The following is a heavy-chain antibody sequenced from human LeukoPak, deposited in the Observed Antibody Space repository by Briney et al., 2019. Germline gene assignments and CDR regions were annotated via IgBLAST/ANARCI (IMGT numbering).Heavy chain of an antibody. D-gene: IGHD2-2*01. CDR1: GYSFTSYG. CDR3: ARRYCSSTSCYSSFDY. J-gene: IGHJ4*02. V-gene: IGHV1-18*01. Sequence: GASVKVSCKASGYSFTSYGFNWVRQAPGQGLEWMGWISAYNGNTNYAQKFQGRVTITRNTSISTAYMELSSLRSEDTAVYYCARRYCSSTSCYSSFDYWGQGTLVTVSS. CDR2: ISAYNGNT.